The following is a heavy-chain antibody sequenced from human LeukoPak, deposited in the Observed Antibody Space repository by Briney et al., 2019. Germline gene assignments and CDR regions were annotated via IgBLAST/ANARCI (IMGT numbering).Heavy chain of an antibody. CDR3: AKDIKYGSGSYSTDY. CDR2: ISYDGSNK. Sequence: GRSLRLSCAASGFTFSSYGMHWVRQAPGKGLEWVAVISYDGSNKYYADSVKGRFTISRDNSKNTLYLQMNSLRAEDTAVYYCAKDIKYGSGSYSTDYWGQGTLVTVSS. J-gene: IGHJ4*02. V-gene: IGHV3-30*18. D-gene: IGHD3-10*01. CDR1: GFTFSSYG.